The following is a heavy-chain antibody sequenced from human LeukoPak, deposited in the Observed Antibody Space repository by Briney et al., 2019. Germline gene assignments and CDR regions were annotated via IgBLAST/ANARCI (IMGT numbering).Heavy chain of an antibody. V-gene: IGHV3-30-3*01. D-gene: IGHD6-19*01. Sequence: GGSLRLSCAASRFTFSSYAMHWVRQAPGKGLEWVAVISYDGSNKYYADSVKGRFTISRDNSKNTLYLQMNSLRAEDTAVYYCARDPSWHGSGWYAYWDYWGQGTLVTVSS. J-gene: IGHJ4*02. CDR3: ARDPSWHGSGWYAYWDY. CDR1: RFTFSSYA. CDR2: ISYDGSNK.